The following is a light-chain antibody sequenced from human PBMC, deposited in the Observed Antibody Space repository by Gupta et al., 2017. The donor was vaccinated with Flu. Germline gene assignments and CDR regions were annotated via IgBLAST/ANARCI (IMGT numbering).Light chain of an antibody. V-gene: IGLV1-40*01. J-gene: IGLJ1*01. CDR1: SSNIGTVYD. CDR2: DNN. Sequence: QSVLTQPPSVSGAPGQRVTISCTGRSSNIGTVYDVHWYQQLPGTAPKLLIYDNNNRPSGVSDRFSGSKSGTSASLAITGLQAEDEADYYCQSYDSSLIGYVFGTGTKVTVL. CDR3: QSYDSSLIGYV.